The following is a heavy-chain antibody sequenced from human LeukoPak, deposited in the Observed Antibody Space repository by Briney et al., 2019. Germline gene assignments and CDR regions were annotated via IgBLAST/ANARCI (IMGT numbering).Heavy chain of an antibody. V-gene: IGHV4-61*02. CDR2: IYTSGST. Sequence: SQTLSLTCTVSGGSISSGSYYWSWIRQPAGKGLEWIGRIYTSGSTNYNPSLKSRVTISVDTSKNQFSLKLSSVTAADTAVYYCARGNYNIVVVPAAISGYYYYYMDVWGKGTTVTISS. D-gene: IGHD2-2*01. J-gene: IGHJ6*03. CDR1: GGSISSGSYY. CDR3: ARGNYNIVVVPAAISGYYYYYMDV.